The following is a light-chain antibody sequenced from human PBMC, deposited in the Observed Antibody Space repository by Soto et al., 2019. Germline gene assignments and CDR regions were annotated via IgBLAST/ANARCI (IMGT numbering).Light chain of an antibody. Sequence: EIVLTQSPATLSLSPGERATLSCRASQSVDSYLTWYQQKPGQAPRLLIYDVSKRATGIPVRFSGSGSGKDFTLTISSLEPEDVAIYYCQQRRNWPLTFGGGTKVEIK. CDR2: DVS. CDR3: QQRRNWPLT. V-gene: IGKV3-11*01. CDR1: QSVDSY. J-gene: IGKJ4*01.